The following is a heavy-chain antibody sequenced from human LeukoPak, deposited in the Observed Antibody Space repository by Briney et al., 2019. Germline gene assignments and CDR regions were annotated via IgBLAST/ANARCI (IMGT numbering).Heavy chain of an antibody. CDR1: GGSTSSSNFY. J-gene: IGHJ4*02. CDR3: ARLGAGPTYYDFWSGYSSFYFDY. Sequence: SETLSLTCTVSGGSTSSSNFYWGWIRQPPGMGLEWIGGIHYSGNTYYNPSLKSRVTISIDTSKNQVSLKLSSVTAADTAVYYCARLGAGPTYYDFWSGYSSFYFDYWGQGTLVTVSS. V-gene: IGHV4-39*01. D-gene: IGHD3-3*01. CDR2: IHYSGNT.